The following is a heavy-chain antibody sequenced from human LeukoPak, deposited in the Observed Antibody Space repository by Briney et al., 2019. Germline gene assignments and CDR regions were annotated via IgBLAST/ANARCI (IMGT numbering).Heavy chain of an antibody. D-gene: IGHD2-15*01. V-gene: IGHV1-46*01. CDR1: GYTFTSYY. CDR3: ARSCSGGSCAGTKYDAFDI. Sequence: APVKVSCKASGYTFTSYYMHWVRQAPGQGLEWMGIINPSGGSTSYAQKFQGRVTMTRDTSTSTVYMELSSLRSEDTAVYYCARSCSGGSCAGTKYDAFDIWGQGTMVTVSS. J-gene: IGHJ3*02. CDR2: INPSGGST.